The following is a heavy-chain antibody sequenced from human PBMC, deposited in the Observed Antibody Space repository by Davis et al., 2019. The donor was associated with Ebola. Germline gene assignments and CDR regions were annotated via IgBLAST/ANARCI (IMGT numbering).Heavy chain of an antibody. CDR2: IKQDGSEK. V-gene: IGHV3-7*01. CDR1: GFTFSSYS. J-gene: IGHJ4*02. CDR3: ALTKGKAARDFDH. Sequence: GESLKISCAASGFTFSSYSMNWVRQAPGKGLEWVANIKQDGSEKYYVDSVKGRFTVSRDNAANSLYLQMNSLRAEDTAVYYCALTKGKAARDFDHWGQGTRVTVSS. D-gene: IGHD6-6*01.